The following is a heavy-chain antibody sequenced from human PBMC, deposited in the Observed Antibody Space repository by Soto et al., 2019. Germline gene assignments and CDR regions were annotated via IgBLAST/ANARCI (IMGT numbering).Heavy chain of an antibody. CDR2: ISGSGDGT. CDR3: TKSRRSVLMVYGFGGMDV. CDR1: GFTFSAYA. J-gene: IGHJ6*02. Sequence: EVQLLESGGGLIQPGGSLRLSCAASGFTFSAYAMSWVRQAPGKGLEWVSSISGSGDGTYYGDSVKGRFTLSRDTSQKTLYLQMNNLRGEDTAVYFCTKSRRSVLMVYGFGGMDVWGRGTTVTVSS. V-gene: IGHV3-23*01. D-gene: IGHD2-8*01.